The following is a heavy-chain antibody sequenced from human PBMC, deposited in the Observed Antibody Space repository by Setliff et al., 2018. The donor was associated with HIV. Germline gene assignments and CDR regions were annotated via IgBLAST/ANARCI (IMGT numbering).Heavy chain of an antibody. D-gene: IGHD6-6*01. V-gene: IGHV3-30*12. Sequence: GGSLRLSCAASGFAFSSYAVHWVRQAPGKGLEWVALISHDGSSKYYADSVKGRFTISRDNAKNSLYLQLNSLRAEDTAVYYCARDQSQSIVARQDGVYYYYYMDVWGKGTTVTVSS. CDR1: GFAFSSYA. CDR3: ARDQSQSIVARQDGVYYYYYMDV. J-gene: IGHJ6*03. CDR2: ISHDGSSK.